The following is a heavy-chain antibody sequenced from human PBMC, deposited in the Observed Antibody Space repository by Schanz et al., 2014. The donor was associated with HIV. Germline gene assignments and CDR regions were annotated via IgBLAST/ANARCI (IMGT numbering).Heavy chain of an antibody. Sequence: QVQLQQWGAGLLKPSATLSLTCAVYGGSFSDYYWNWVRQSPGKGLEWIGEINHSGSSNYNPSLKGRATISVDTSKKQFSLRLTSVTAADTAVYYCARGTLDLEYYDSSDFYSWYLDQWGQGTLVTVSS. CDR1: GGSFSDYY. CDR3: ARGTLDLEYYDSSDFYSWYLDQ. V-gene: IGHV4-34*02. CDR2: INHSGSS. D-gene: IGHD3-22*01. J-gene: IGHJ4*02.